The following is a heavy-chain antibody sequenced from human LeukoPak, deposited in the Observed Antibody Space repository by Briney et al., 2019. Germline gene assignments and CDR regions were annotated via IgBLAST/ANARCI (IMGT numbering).Heavy chain of an antibody. CDR3: AKASAMIVVVSKHFDY. Sequence: SGGSLRLSCAASGFTFSDYYMSWIRQAPGKGLQWLAYSSTSGSITYYADSVKGRFTISRDNSKNTLYLQMNSLRAEDTAVYYCAKASAMIVVVSKHFDYWGQGTLVTVSS. CDR2: SSTSGSIT. D-gene: IGHD3-22*01. J-gene: IGHJ4*02. CDR1: GFTFSDYY. V-gene: IGHV3-11*01.